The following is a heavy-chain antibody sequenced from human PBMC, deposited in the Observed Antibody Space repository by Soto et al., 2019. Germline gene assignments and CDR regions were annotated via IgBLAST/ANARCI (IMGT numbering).Heavy chain of an antibody. CDR1: GYTFTSYD. Sequence: QVQLVQSGAEVKKPGASVRVSCKASGYTFTSYDINWVRQAAGQGLEWMGWMNPISGNTGYAEKFQGRVTMTRDTSISTAYMELSSLRTEDTGVYYCARGVYVGGRVSDCWGQGTRVTVSS. J-gene: IGHJ4*02. CDR2: MNPISGNT. D-gene: IGHD3-16*01. V-gene: IGHV1-8*01. CDR3: ARGVYVGGRVSDC.